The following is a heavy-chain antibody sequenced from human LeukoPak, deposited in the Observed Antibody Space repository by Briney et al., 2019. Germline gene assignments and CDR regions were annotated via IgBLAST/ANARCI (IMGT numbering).Heavy chain of an antibody. CDR3: ARGPQGTWIQLWKFDY. J-gene: IGHJ4*02. CDR2: INHSGST. V-gene: IGHV4-34*01. Sequence: PSETLSLTCAVYGGSFSGYYWSWIRQPPGKGLEWIGEINHSGSTNYHPSLKSRVTISVDTSKHQFSLKLSSVTAADTAVYYCARGPQGTWIQLWKFDYWGQGTLVTVSS. CDR1: GGSFSGYY. D-gene: IGHD5-18*01.